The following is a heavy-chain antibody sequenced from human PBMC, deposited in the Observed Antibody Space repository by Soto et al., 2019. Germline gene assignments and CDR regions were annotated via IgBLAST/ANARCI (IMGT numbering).Heavy chain of an antibody. J-gene: IGHJ6*03. CDR2: INHSGST. D-gene: IGHD3-3*01. CDR1: GGSFSAYY. V-gene: IGHV4-34*01. Sequence: SETLSLTCAVYGGSFSAYYWSWIRQPPGKGLEWIGEINHSGSTNYNPSLKSRVSISVDTSKNQFSLKLGSVTAADTAVYYCAREGGVGDFWSGYHEPKYYYYMDVWDKGTTVTVSS. CDR3: AREGGVGDFWSGYHEPKYYYYMDV.